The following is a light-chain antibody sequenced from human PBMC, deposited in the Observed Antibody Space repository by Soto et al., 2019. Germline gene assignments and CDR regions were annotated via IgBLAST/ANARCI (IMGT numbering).Light chain of an antibody. J-gene: IGKJ1*01. CDR3: LQYGSSPTWT. Sequence: EIVLTQSPGTLSLSPGERATLSCGASQSVSSKNLAWYQQKPGQAPRLLIYGASSRATGIPDRFSSSGSGTDFTLTISRLEPEDFAVYYCLQYGSSPTWTFGQGTRVEIK. CDR1: QSVSSKN. CDR2: GAS. V-gene: IGKV3-20*01.